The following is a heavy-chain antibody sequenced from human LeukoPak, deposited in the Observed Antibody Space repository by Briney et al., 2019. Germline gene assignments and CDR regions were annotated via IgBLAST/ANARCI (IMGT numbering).Heavy chain of an antibody. CDR1: GFTFDDYG. Sequence: GGSPRLSCATSGFTFDDYGITWVRQLPGKGLEWVSGISWSGGGTGDSDYEKCRFAILGDNAKNSVYLQMNSLRAEDTAIDHCARGSPRRYLVRRIFCVFYRDGWGEGSTVTVS. CDR2: ISWSGGGT. J-gene: IGHJ6*03. CDR3: ARGSPRRYLVRRIFCVFYRDG. V-gene: IGHV3-20*01. D-gene: IGHD2-8*02.